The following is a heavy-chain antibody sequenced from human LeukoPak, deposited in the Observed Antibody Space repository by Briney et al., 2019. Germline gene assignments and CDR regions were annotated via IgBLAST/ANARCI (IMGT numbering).Heavy chain of an antibody. V-gene: IGHV4-38-2*02. D-gene: IGHD3-10*01. J-gene: IGHJ3*02. CDR3: ATAIWFDAFDI. Sequence: SETLSLTCTVSGYSISSGYYWGWIRQPPGKGLEWIGSIYHSGSTYYNPSLKSRVTISVDTSKNQFSLKLSSVTAADTAVYYCATAIWFDAFDIWGQGTMVTVSS. CDR1: GYSISSGYY. CDR2: IYHSGST.